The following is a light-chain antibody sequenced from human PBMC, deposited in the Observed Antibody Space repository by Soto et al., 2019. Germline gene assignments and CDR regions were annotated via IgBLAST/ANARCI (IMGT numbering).Light chain of an antibody. J-gene: IGKJ3*01. CDR3: QQGNSFPLT. V-gene: IGKV1-12*01. Sequence: DIQVTQSPSSVSASVGDTVTITCRASQGSSTWLAWYQQKPGRAPKLLTYAASTLQSGVPSRFSGSGSGTDFTLTISSLQPEDFATYSCQQGNSFPLTFGPGTKVHIK. CDR1: QGSSTW. CDR2: AAS.